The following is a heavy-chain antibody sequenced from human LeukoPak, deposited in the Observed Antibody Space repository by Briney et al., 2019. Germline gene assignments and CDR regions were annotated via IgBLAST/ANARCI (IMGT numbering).Heavy chain of an antibody. V-gene: IGHV3-21*01. Sequence: GGSLRLSCAASGFTFSSYSMNWVRQAPGKGLEWVSSISSSSSYIYYADSVKGRFTISRDNSKNTLYLQMNSLRAEDTAVYYCARVYYYGSGSYYYYYYYMDVWGKGTTVTVSS. CDR1: GFTFSSYS. J-gene: IGHJ6*03. CDR3: ARVYYYGSGSYYYYYYYMDV. CDR2: ISSSSSYI. D-gene: IGHD3-10*01.